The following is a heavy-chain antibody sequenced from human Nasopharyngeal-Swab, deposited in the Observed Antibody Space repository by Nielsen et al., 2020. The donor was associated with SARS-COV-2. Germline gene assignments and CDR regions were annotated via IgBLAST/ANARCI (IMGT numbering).Heavy chain of an antibody. J-gene: IGHJ2*01. CDR2: ISYDGSNK. D-gene: IGHD5-18*01. V-gene: IGHV3-30*04. CDR3: ARDRTRTARKVYWYFDL. Sequence: WIRQPPGKGLEWVAVISYDGSNKYYADSVKGRFTISRDNSKNTLYLQMNGLRAEDTAVYYCARDRTRTARKVYWYFDLWGRGTLVTVSS.